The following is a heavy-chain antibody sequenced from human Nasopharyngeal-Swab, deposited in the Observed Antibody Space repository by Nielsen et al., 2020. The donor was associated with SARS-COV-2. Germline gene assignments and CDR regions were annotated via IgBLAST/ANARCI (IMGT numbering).Heavy chain of an antibody. V-gene: IGHV3-7*02. CDR2: IKPDGSEE. D-gene: IGHD3-9*01. Sequence: GSLKISCATSAFTFSTSWMSWVRQTPGKGLEWVAAIKPDGSEEYYADSVKGRFTISRDNAKNSLYLQMNSLRGEDTAIYYCASTNDWCFQYWGQGSLITVSS. CDR3: ASTNDWCFQY. J-gene: IGHJ4*02. CDR1: AFTFSTSW.